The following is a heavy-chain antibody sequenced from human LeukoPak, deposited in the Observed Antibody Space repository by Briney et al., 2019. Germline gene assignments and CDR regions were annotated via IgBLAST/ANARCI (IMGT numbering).Heavy chain of an antibody. Sequence: GSLRLSCAASGFTFISYVMHWVRQAPGKGLEWIGEINDSGSTNYNPSLKSRVTFSVDTSKNQFSLRLNSVTAADTAVYYCARDFSSSSSVYYYYYMDVWGKGTTVTISS. V-gene: IGHV4-34*01. CDR1: GFTFISYV. CDR2: INDSGST. CDR3: ARDFSSSSSVYYYYYMDV. J-gene: IGHJ6*03. D-gene: IGHD6-6*01.